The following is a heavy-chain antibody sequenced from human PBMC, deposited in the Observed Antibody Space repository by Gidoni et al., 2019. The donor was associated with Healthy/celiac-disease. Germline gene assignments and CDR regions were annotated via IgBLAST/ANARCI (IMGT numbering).Heavy chain of an antibody. Sequence: EVQLLESGGGLVQPGGSLRLSCAASGFTFSSYAMSWVRQAPGKGLEWVSAISGSGGSTYTTDSVKGRFTISRDNSKNTLYLQMNSLRAEDTAVYYCAKCGDSSGYPDWFDPWGQGTLVTVSS. V-gene: IGHV3-23*01. D-gene: IGHD3-22*01. CDR1: GFTFSSYA. J-gene: IGHJ5*02. CDR3: AKCGDSSGYPDWFDP. CDR2: ISGSGGST.